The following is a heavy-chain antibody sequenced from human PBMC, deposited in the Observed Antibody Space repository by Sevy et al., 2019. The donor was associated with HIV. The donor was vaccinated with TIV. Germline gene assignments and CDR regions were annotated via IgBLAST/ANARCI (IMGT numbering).Heavy chain of an antibody. D-gene: IGHD3-3*01. CDR3: ATYRRHYDFWSGYPTYFDY. CDR1: GGTFSSYA. Sequence: ASVKVSCKASGGTFSSYAISWVRRAPGQGLEWMGGIIPIFGTANYAQKFQGRVTITADESTSTAYMELSSLRSEDTAVYYCATYRRHYDFWSGYPTYFDYWGQGTLVTVSS. CDR2: IIPIFGTA. J-gene: IGHJ4*02. V-gene: IGHV1-69*13.